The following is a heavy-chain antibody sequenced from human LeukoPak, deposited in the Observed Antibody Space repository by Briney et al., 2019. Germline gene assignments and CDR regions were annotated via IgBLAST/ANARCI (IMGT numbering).Heavy chain of an antibody. CDR2: IYTSAST. J-gene: IGHJ5*02. V-gene: IGHV4-61*02. CDR1: GGSISSGTYY. Sequence: PSQTLSLTCTVSGGSISSGTYYWSWLRQPAGKGLEWIGSIYTSASTNYNPSLKGRVTISVDTSKNQFSLKLSSVTAADTAVYYCAREWRPGLPAAGIDPWGQGTLVTVSS. CDR3: AREWRPGLPAAGIDP. D-gene: IGHD2-2*01.